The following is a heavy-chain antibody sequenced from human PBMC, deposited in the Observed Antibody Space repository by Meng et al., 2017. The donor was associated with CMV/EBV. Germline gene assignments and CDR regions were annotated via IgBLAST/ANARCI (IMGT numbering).Heavy chain of an antibody. CDR3: AREGECRYCSSTSCYFHY. V-gene: IGHV3-66*02. J-gene: IGHJ4*02. D-gene: IGHD2-2*01. Sequence: GGSLRLSCAASGFTVSSNYMSWVRQAPGKGLEWVSVIYSGGSTYYADSVKGRFTISRDNSKNTLYLQMNSLRAEDTAVYYCAREGECRYCSSTSCYFHYWGQGTLVTVSS. CDR2: IYSGGST. CDR1: GFTVSSNY.